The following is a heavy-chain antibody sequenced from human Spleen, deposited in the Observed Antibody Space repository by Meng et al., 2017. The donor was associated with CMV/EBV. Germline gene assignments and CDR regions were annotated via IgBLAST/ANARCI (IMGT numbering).Heavy chain of an antibody. Sequence: GGSLRLSCAASGFTFSSYAMHWVRQAPGKGLEWVAVISYDGSNKYYADSVKGRFTISRDNSKNTLYLQMNSLRAEDTAVYYCARDSPHYGSGSDFDYWGQGTLVTVSS. CDR3: ARDSPHYGSGSDFDY. CDR1: GFTFSSYA. CDR2: ISYDGSNK. D-gene: IGHD3-10*01. V-gene: IGHV3-30*04. J-gene: IGHJ4*02.